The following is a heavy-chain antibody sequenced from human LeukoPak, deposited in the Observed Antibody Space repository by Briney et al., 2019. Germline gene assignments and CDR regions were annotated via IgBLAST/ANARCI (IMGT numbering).Heavy chain of an antibody. CDR3: AKLVTAIVDF. V-gene: IGHV4-30-2*01. J-gene: IGHJ1*01. Sequence: KPSETLSLTCAVSGGSISSGGYSWSWIRQPPGKGLEWNGYIYHSGSTYYNPSLKSRVTISLDTSKNQFSLKLSSVTAADTAVYYCAKLVTAIVDFWGQGTLVTVSS. D-gene: IGHD2-21*02. CDR2: IYHSGST. CDR1: GGSISSGGYS.